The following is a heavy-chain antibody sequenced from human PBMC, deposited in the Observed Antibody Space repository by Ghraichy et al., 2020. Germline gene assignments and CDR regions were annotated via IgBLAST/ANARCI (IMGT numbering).Heavy chain of an antibody. Sequence: GESLNISCVGSGFTFSGYNMNWVRQSPGKGLEWVAYITGSSRSIFYADSVKGRFTISRDNAKNSVSLQMNSLRDEDTAVYYCARASRVVRFYYYDGMDVWGQGTTVTVSS. J-gene: IGHJ6*02. V-gene: IGHV3-48*02. D-gene: IGHD2-21*01. CDR3: ARASRVVRFYYYDGMDV. CDR1: GFTFSGYN. CDR2: ITGSSRSI.